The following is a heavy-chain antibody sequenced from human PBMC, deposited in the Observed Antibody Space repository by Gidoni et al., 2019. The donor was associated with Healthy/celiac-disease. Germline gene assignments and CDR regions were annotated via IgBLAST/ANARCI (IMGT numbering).Heavy chain of an antibody. V-gene: IGHV5-10-1*01. D-gene: IGHD2-2*01. J-gene: IGHJ2*01. Sequence: GHVTISADKSISTAYLQWSSLKASDTAMYYCARPHLTTYWYFDLWGRGTLVTVSS. CDR3: ARPHLTTYWYFDL.